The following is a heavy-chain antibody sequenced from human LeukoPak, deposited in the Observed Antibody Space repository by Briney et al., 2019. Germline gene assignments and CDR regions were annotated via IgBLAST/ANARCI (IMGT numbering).Heavy chain of an antibody. Sequence: GGSLRLSCAASGFTFSSYGMHWVRQAPGKGLEWVAVIWYDGSNKYYADSVKGRFTISRDNSKNTLYLQMNSLRAEDTAVYYCAKGARDGYNFFSSWGQGTLVTVSS. CDR3: AKGARDGYNFFSS. D-gene: IGHD5-24*01. J-gene: IGHJ5*02. V-gene: IGHV3-33*06. CDR1: GFTFSSYG. CDR2: IWYDGSNK.